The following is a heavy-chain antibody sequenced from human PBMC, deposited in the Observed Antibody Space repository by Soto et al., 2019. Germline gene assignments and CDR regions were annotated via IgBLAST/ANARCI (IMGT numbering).Heavy chain of an antibody. CDR2: IIPIFGTA. J-gene: IGHJ5*02. V-gene: IGHV1-69*06. D-gene: IGHD6-19*01. CDR3: ARAPSLSIAVAGRGWFDP. CDR1: GGTFSSYA. Sequence: QVQLVQSGAEVKKPGSSVKVSCKASGGTFSSYAISWVRQAPGQGLEWMGGIIPIFGTANYAQKFQGRVTITADKSTSKAYMELSRLRAEDTAVYYCARAPSLSIAVAGRGWFDPWGQGTLVTVSS.